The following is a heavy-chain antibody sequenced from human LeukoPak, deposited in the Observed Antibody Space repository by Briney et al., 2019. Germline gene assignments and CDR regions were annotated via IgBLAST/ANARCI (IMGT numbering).Heavy chain of an antibody. CDR2: IIPIFGTA. CDR1: GGTFSSYA. CDR3: ARGYSYGTYYFDY. J-gene: IGHJ4*02. Sequence: PVKVSCKASGGTFSSYAISWVRQAPGQGLEWMGGIIPIFGTANYAQKFQGRVTITADESTSTAYMELSSLRSEDTAVYYCARGYSYGTYYFDYWGQGTLVTVSS. D-gene: IGHD5-18*01. V-gene: IGHV1-69*13.